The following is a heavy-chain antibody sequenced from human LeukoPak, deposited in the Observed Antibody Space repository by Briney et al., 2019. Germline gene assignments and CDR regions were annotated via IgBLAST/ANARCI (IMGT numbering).Heavy chain of an antibody. CDR2: IRSKANSYAT. V-gene: IGHV3-73*01. J-gene: IGHJ4*02. Sequence: GGSLRLSCAASGFTFSGSAMHWVRQASGKGLEWVGRIRSKANSYATAYAASVKGRFTISRDDSKNTAYLQMNSLKTEDTAVYYCTTTVNVDTAMAGGWGQGTLVTVSS. D-gene: IGHD5-18*01. CDR3: TTTVNVDTAMAGG. CDR1: GFTFSGSA.